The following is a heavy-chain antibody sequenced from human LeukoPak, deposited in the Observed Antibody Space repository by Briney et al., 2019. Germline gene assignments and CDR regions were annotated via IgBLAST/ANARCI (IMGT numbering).Heavy chain of an antibody. CDR2: IYHSGRT. J-gene: IGHJ4*02. D-gene: IGHD3-3*01. V-gene: IGHV4-38-2*01. CDR1: GFTFSSYA. CDR3: ARNEHYDSWSGYLGYFDY. Sequence: GSLRLSCAASGFTFSSYAMNWVRQAPGKGLEWIGSIYHSGRTFYNPSLKSRVTISVDTSKNQFSLKLTSVTAADTAVYYCARNEHYDSWSGYLGYFDYWGQGTLVTVSS.